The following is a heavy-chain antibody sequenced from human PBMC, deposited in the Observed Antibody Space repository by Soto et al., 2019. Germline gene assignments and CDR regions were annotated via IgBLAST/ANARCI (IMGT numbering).Heavy chain of an antibody. Sequence: PGGSLRLSCAASGFTVSSNYMSWVRQAPGKGLEWVSVIYSGGSTYYADSVKGRFTISRDNSKNTLYLQMNSLTAADTAVYYCARDLENCGGECSSAFDIWGQGTMVTVSS. CDR2: IYSGGST. CDR1: GFTVSSNY. J-gene: IGHJ3*02. V-gene: IGHV3-53*01. D-gene: IGHD2-21*01. CDR3: ARDLENCGGECSSAFDI.